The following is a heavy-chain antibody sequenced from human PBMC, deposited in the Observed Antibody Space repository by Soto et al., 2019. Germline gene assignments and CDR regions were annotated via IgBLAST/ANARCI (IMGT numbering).Heavy chain of an antibody. CDR1: GGSISSGGYY. V-gene: IGHV4-31*03. CDR2: IYYSGST. Sequence: QVQLQESGPGLVKPSQTLSLTCTVSGGSISSGGYYWSWIRQHPGKGLEWIGYIYYSGSTYYNPSLKSRVTISVDTSKNQCALKLSSVTAADTAVYYCARMESKNYELKPPRKHYFDYWGQGTLVTVSS. CDR3: ARMESKNYELKPPRKHYFDY. D-gene: IGHD3-22*01. J-gene: IGHJ4*02.